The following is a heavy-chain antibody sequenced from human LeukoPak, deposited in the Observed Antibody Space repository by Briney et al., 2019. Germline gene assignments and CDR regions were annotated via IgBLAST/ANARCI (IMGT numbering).Heavy chain of an antibody. CDR3: AKDRDSSSWYSPSDF. V-gene: IGHV3-30*02. D-gene: IGHD6-13*01. Sequence: GGSLRLSCAASGFAFSNYGMHWARQAPGKGLEWVAFIRYDGSNKYYTDSAKGRFTISRDNSKNTLYLQMNSLRAEDTAVYYCAKDRDSSSWYSPSDFWGLGTLVTVSS. J-gene: IGHJ4*02. CDR1: GFAFSNYG. CDR2: IRYDGSNK.